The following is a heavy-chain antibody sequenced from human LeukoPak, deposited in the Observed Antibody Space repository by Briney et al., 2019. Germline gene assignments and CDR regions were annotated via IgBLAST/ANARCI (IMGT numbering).Heavy chain of an antibody. CDR1: GFTFSSYS. Sequence: GGSLRLSCAASGFTFSSYSMNWVRQAPGKGLEWVAVISYDGSNKYYADSVKGRFTISRDNSKNTLYLQMNSLRAEDTAVYYCARDQLPRELAEYFQHWGQGTLVTVSS. J-gene: IGHJ1*01. CDR2: ISYDGSNK. CDR3: ARDQLPRELAEYFQH. V-gene: IGHV3-30*03. D-gene: IGHD2-2*01.